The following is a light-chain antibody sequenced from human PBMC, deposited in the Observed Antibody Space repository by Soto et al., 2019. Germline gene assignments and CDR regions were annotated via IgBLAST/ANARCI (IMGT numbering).Light chain of an antibody. CDR3: SSYTSSSTLYV. CDR1: SSDVGGYNY. V-gene: IGLV2-14*01. CDR2: DVS. Sequence: QSALTQPASVSGSLGQSITISCTGTSSDVGGYNYVCWYQQHPGKAPKLMIYDVSNRRSGVSNRLSGSKSGNTASLTISGLQAEDEADYYCSSYTSSSTLYVFGTGTKVTVL. J-gene: IGLJ1*01.